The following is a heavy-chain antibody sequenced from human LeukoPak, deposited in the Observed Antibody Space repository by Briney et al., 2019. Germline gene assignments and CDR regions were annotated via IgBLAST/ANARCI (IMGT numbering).Heavy chain of an antibody. CDR3: ASARLSTMVRGVVDY. Sequence: PGGSLRLSCAASGFTFSSYAMHWVRQAPGKGLEWVAVTSYDGSNKYYADSVKGRFTISRDNSKNTLYLQMNSLRAEDTAVYYCASARLSTMVRGVVDYWGQGTLVTVSS. CDR1: GFTFSSYA. D-gene: IGHD3-10*01. J-gene: IGHJ4*02. V-gene: IGHV3-30-3*01. CDR2: TSYDGSNK.